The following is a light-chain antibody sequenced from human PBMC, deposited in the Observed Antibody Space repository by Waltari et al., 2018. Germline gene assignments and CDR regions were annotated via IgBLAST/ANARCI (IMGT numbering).Light chain of an antibody. Sequence: QSALTQPASVSGSPGQSITISCTGTSSDVGGYNHVSWYQQQPGKAPKLLILEVTNRPPGISNRFSGSKSGNTASLTISGLQAEDEGEYYCSSFTTIGTLVVFGGGTKVTVL. V-gene: IGLV2-14*01. CDR1: SSDVGGYNH. J-gene: IGLJ2*01. CDR2: EVT. CDR3: SSFTTIGTLVV.